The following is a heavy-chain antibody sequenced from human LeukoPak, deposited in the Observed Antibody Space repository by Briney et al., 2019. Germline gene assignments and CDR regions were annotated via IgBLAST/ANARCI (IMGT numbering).Heavy chain of an antibody. CDR3: AKEYGYDYNYFYSMDV. V-gene: IGHV3-30*02. CDR2: IRYDGSNK. Sequence: GGSLRLSCATSGFTFSSYGIHWVRQAPGKGLEWAEFIRYDGSNKYHADSVKGRFTISRDNSKNTVYLQMNSLRAEDTAVYFCAKEYGYDYNYFYSMDVWGKGTTVTISS. D-gene: IGHD1-1*01. CDR1: GFTFSSYG. J-gene: IGHJ6*03.